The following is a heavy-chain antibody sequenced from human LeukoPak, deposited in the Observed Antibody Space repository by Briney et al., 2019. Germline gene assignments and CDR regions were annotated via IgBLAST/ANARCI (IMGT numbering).Heavy chain of an antibody. D-gene: IGHD2-2*01. J-gene: IGHJ4*02. Sequence: GGSLRLSCAASGFTVSSNYMSWVRQAPGKGLEWISYISSTGGDKFYADPVKGRFIISRDNAMNSVYMEMNDLTAEDTAVYYCARDPLDDNCSSTSCPSYWGQGTLVTVSS. CDR3: ARDPLDDNCSSTSCPSY. V-gene: IGHV3-11*01. CDR1: GFTVSSNY. CDR2: ISSTGGDK.